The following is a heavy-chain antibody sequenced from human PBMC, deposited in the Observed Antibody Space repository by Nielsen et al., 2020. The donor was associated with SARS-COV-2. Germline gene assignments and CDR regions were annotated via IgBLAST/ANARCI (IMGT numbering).Heavy chain of an antibody. Sequence: GESLKISCAASGFTFSSYSMNWVRQAPGKGLEWVSSISSSSSYIYYADSVKGRFTISRDNAKNSLYLQMNSLRAEDTAVYYCARTEDYGEQRFDYWGQGTLVTVSS. CDR2: ISSSSSYI. D-gene: IGHD4-17*01. J-gene: IGHJ4*02. CDR3: ARTEDYGEQRFDY. CDR1: GFTFSSYS. V-gene: IGHV3-21*01.